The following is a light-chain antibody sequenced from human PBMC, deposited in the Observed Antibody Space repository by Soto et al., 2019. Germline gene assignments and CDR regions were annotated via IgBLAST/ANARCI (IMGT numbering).Light chain of an antibody. Sequence: AIQMTQSPSSLSASVGDRVTIMCRASQGIRTELGWYQQKPGEAPKLLIYGASTLQDGVQSRFSGSGSGTDFTLTISSLQPEDVATYYCLQDNSYPRTFGQGTKVEVK. J-gene: IGKJ1*01. V-gene: IGKV1-6*01. CDR3: LQDNSYPRT. CDR2: GAS. CDR1: QGIRTE.